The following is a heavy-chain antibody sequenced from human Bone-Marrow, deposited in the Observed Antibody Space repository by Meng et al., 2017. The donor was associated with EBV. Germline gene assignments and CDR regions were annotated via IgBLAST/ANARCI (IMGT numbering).Heavy chain of an antibody. CDR3: ARDNVDTAMVPH. Sequence: QWQLQESCPELVKPAETLPRACTVSGGSVSSGSYYWRWIRQPPGKGLEWIGYIYYSGSTNYNPSLKSRVTISVDTSKNQFSLKLSSVTAADTAVYYCARDNVDTAMVPHWGQGTLVTVSS. V-gene: IGHV4-61*01. CDR1: GGSVSSGSYY. D-gene: IGHD5-18*01. CDR2: IYYSGST. J-gene: IGHJ4*02.